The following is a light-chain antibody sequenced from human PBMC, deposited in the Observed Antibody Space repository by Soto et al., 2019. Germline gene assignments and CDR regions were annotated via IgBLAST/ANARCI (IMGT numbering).Light chain of an antibody. CDR3: QQYGSSPLT. J-gene: IGKJ4*01. CDR1: QSVSSSY. V-gene: IGKV3-20*01. Sequence: LTQSPSSLSASVGDRVTITCRASQSVSSSYLAWYQQKPGQAPRLLIYGASSRATGIPDRFSGSGSGTDFTLTISRLEPEDFAVYYCQQYGSSPLTFGGGTKVDIK. CDR2: GAS.